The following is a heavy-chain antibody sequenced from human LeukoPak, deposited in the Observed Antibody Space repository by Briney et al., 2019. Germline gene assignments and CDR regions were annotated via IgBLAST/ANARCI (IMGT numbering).Heavy chain of an antibody. CDR3: ARTPRDGYRRTFDY. Sequence: SGPALVKPTQTLTLTCTFSGFSLSTSGMCVSRIRQPPGKALEWLARIDWDDDKYYSTSLKTRLTISKDTSKNQVVLTMTNMDPADTATYYCARTPRDGYRRTFDYWGQGTLVTVSS. J-gene: IGHJ4*02. V-gene: IGHV2-70*11. CDR2: IDWDDDK. CDR1: GFSLSTSGMC. D-gene: IGHD5-24*01.